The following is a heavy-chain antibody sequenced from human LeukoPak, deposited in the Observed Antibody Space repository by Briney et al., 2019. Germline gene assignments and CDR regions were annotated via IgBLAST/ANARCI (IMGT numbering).Heavy chain of an antibody. Sequence: SQTLSLTCAVSGGSISSGGYSWSWIRQPPGEGLEWIGYIYHSGSTYYNPSLKSRVTISVDRSKNQFSLKLSSVTAADTAVYYCARVLYDSSGYYTLDYWGQGTLVTVSS. CDR1: GGSISSGGYS. CDR3: ARVLYDSSGYYTLDY. CDR2: IYHSGST. V-gene: IGHV4-30-2*01. D-gene: IGHD3-22*01. J-gene: IGHJ4*02.